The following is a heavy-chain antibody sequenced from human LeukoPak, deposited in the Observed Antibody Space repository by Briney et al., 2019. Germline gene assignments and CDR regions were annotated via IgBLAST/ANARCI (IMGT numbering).Heavy chain of an antibody. CDR1: GGTFSSYA. J-gene: IGHJ6*03. Sequence: GASVKVSCKASGGTFSSYAISWVRQAPGQGLEWVGGIIPIFGTANYAQKFQGRVTMTRDMSTSTVYMELSSLRSEDTAVYYCARAGGYGSGSLYYYYYMDVWGKGTTVTVSS. D-gene: IGHD3-10*01. CDR2: IIPIFGTA. V-gene: IGHV1-69*05. CDR3: ARAGGYGSGSLYYYYYMDV.